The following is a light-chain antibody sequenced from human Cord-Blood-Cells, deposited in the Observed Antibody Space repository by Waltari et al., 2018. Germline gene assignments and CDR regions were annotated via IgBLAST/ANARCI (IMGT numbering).Light chain of an antibody. V-gene: IGKV3-20*01. CDR3: QQYGSSPFT. Sequence: ENVLTTAPGTPSLCPGERATPSCRASQSVSSSYFAWYQHKTSHAPRLLISGASSRATGLPDRFSRSGSGTDFTLTISRLAPEDFAVYYCQQYGSSPFTFGPGTKVDIK. CDR1: QSVSSSY. CDR2: GAS. J-gene: IGKJ3*01.